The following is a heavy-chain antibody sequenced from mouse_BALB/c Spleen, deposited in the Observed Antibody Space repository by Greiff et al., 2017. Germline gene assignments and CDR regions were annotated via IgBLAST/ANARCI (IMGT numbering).Heavy chain of an antibody. J-gene: IGHJ4*01. CDR3: ARRGPYAMDY. CDR1: GFSLTSYG. CDR2: IWAGGST. V-gene: IGHV2-9*02. Sequence: VQLVESGPGLVAPSQSLSITCTVSGFSLTSYGVHWVRQPPGKGLEWLGVIWAGGSTNYNSALMSRLSISKDNSKSQVFLKMNSLQTDDTAMYYCARRGPYAMDYWGQGTSVTVSS.